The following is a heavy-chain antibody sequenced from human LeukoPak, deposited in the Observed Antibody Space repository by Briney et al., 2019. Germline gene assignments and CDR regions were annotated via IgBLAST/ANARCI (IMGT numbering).Heavy chain of an antibody. Sequence: ASVKVSCKASGYTFTGYYMHWVRQAPGQGLEWMGWINPNSGGTNYALKFQGRVTMTRDTSISTAYMELSRLRSDDTAVYYCARGVKCSSTSCYARGTAYRHNWFDPWGQGTLVTVSS. CDR3: ARGVKCSSTSCYARGTAYRHNWFDP. D-gene: IGHD2-2*01. CDR1: GYTFTGYY. CDR2: INPNSGGT. V-gene: IGHV1-2*02. J-gene: IGHJ5*02.